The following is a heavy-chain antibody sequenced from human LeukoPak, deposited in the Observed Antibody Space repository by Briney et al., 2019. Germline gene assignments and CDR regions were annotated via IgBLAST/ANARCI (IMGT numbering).Heavy chain of an antibody. CDR2: ISGSGGST. CDR1: GFTFSSYA. J-gene: IGHJ5*02. V-gene: IGHV3-23*01. CDR3: AKEEYSSSVTDWFAP. Sequence: SGGSLRLSCAASGFTFSSYAMSWVRQAQGKGLEWVSAISGSGGSTYYADSVTGRFTISRDNSKNLLYLQMNSLRAEDTAVYYCAKEEYSSSVTDWFAPWGQGTLVTVSS. D-gene: IGHD6-13*01.